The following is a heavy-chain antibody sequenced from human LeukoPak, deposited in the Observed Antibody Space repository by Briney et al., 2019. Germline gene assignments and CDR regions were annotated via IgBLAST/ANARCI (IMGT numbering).Heavy chain of an antibody. CDR2: IYTSGST. CDR1: GGSISSYY. CDR3: ARARAYCGGDCSLDAFDI. J-gene: IGHJ3*02. Sequence: SETLSLTCTVSGGSISSYYWSWIRQPAGEGLEWIGRIYTSGSTNYNPSLKSRVTISVDTSKNQFSLKLSSVTAADTAVYYCARARAYCGGDCSLDAFDIWGQGTMVTVSS. D-gene: IGHD2-21*02. V-gene: IGHV4-4*07.